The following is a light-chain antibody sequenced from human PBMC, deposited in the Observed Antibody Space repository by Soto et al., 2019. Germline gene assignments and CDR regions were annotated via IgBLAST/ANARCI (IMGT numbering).Light chain of an antibody. V-gene: IGLV2-14*01. CDR3: SSYTSSSSYV. CDR1: SSDVGGYKY. J-gene: IGLJ1*01. Sequence: QSVLTQPASVSGSPGQSITISCTGTSSDVGGYKYVSWYQQHPDKATKLIIYDVTNRPSGISNRFSGSKSGNTASLTISGLQAEDEADYYCSSYTSSSSYVFGTGTKLTVL. CDR2: DVT.